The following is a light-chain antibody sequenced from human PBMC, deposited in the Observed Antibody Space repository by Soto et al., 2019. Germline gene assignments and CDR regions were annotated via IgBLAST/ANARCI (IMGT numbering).Light chain of an antibody. CDR3: QQYNSYWT. Sequence: DIQMTQSPSTLSASVGDRVTITCRASQSVTGWLAWYQQKPGKAPRLLIYDASNLESGVPSRFSGSGSGTEFTLTISSLQLDDFATYYCQQYNSYWTFGQGTKVEIK. CDR2: DAS. V-gene: IGKV1-5*01. J-gene: IGKJ1*01. CDR1: QSVTGW.